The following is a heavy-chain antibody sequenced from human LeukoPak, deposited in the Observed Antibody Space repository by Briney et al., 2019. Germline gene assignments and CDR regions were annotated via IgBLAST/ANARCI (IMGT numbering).Heavy chain of an antibody. CDR2: ISGSGGST. V-gene: IGHV3-23*01. D-gene: IGHD1-26*01. CDR3: AKDRYTGCRNWFDP. CDR1: GFTFSAYA. Sequence: PGGSLRLSCAASGFTFSAYAMSWVRQAPGNGLEWVSGISGSGGSTHYADSVKGRFTISRDNSKNTLYLQMNSLRAEDTAVYYCAKDRYTGCRNWFDPWGQGTLVTVSS. J-gene: IGHJ5*02.